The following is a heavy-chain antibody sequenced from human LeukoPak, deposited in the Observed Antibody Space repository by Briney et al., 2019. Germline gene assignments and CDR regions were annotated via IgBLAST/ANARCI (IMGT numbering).Heavy chain of an antibody. J-gene: IGHJ4*02. CDR3: ARHYYDSSGYYSPMGY. V-gene: IGHV4-59*01. CDR1: GGSISSYY. D-gene: IGHD3-22*01. Sequence: PSETLSLTCTVSGGSISSYYWSWIRQPPGKGLEWIGYIYYSGSTNYNPSLKSRVTISVDTSKNQFSLKLSSVTAADTAVYYCARHYYDSSGYYSPMGYWGQGTLVTVSS. CDR2: IYYSGST.